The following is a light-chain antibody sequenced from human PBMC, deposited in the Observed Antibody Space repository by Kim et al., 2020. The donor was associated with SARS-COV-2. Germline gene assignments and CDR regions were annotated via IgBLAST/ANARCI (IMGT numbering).Light chain of an antibody. CDR3: QAWDSSTVV. V-gene: IGLV3-1*01. CDR2: QHN. CDR1: KLGDKY. J-gene: IGLJ2*01. Sequence: SYELTQPPSVSVSPGQTASITCSGDKLGDKYACWYQQKPGQSPVLVIYQHNKRPSGIPERFSGSNSGNTATLTISGTQAMDEADYYCQAWDSSTVVFGTGTKLTVL.